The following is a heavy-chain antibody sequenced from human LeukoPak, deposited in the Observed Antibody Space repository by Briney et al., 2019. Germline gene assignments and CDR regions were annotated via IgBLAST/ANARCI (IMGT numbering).Heavy chain of an antibody. D-gene: IGHD1-26*01. Sequence: PGGSLKLSCAASGFTFSGSAIHWVRQSSGKGLEWVGQIDKKDKGYATATAYAASVKGRFTISRDDSINTAYLQMKSLKTEDTVLYYCTRDSGTYKWFDPWGQGTLVTVSS. CDR2: IDKKDKGYATAT. CDR1: GFTFSGSA. CDR3: TRDSGTYKWFDP. J-gene: IGHJ5*02. V-gene: IGHV3-73*01.